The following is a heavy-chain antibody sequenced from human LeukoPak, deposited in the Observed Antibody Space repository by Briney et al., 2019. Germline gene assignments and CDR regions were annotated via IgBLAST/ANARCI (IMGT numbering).Heavy chain of an antibody. V-gene: IGHV4-59*08. CDR2: IYYSGCT. CDR1: GGSISSYY. Sequence: SETLSLTCTVSGGSISSYYWSWIRQPPGKGLEWIGYIYYSGCTNYNPSLKSRVTISVDTSKNQFSLKLSSVTAADTAVYYCARHRGVREPLDHWGQGTLVTVSS. CDR3: ARHRGVREPLDH. D-gene: IGHD1-14*01. J-gene: IGHJ4*02.